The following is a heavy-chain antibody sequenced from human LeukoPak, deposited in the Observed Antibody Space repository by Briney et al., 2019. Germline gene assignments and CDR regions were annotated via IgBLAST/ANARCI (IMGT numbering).Heavy chain of an antibody. Sequence: ASVKLSCKASGNTFTDYYIYWVRQAPGQGLEWMGWINPNSADTNYAQKFQGRVTMTRDTSISTAYMELSSLRSDDTAIYYCAKVWHTAISGWNWFDPWGQGTLVTVSS. V-gene: IGHV1-2*02. CDR3: AKVWHTAISGWNWFDP. J-gene: IGHJ5*02. CDR1: GNTFTDYY. CDR2: INPNSADT. D-gene: IGHD6-19*01.